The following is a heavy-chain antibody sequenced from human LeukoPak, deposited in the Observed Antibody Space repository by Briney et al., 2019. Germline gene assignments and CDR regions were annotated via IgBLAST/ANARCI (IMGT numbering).Heavy chain of an antibody. CDR2: INHSGST. D-gene: IGHD3-10*01. J-gene: IGHJ4*02. CDR3: ARVRVGVLLWFGELDY. Sequence: SETLSLTCAVYGGSFSGYYWSWIRQPPGKGLEWIGGINHSGSTNYNPSLKSRVTISVDTSKNQFSLKLSSVTAADTAVYYCARVRVGVLLWFGELDYWGQGTLVTVSS. CDR1: GGSFSGYY. V-gene: IGHV4-34*01.